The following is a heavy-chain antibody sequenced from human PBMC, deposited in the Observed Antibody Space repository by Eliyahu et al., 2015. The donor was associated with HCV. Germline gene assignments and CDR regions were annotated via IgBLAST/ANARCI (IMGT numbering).Heavy chain of an antibody. CDR2: IYYSGST. V-gene: IGHV4-39*01. CDR1: GGSISSSSYY. J-gene: IGHJ5*02. D-gene: IGHD2-15*01. Sequence: QLQLQESGPGLVKPSETLSLTCTVSGGSISSSSYYWGWIRQPPGKGLEWIGSIYYSGSTYYNPSLKSRVTISVDTSKNQFSLKLSSVTAADTAVYYCASSGSCHGCGWFDPWGQGTLVTVSS. CDR3: ASSGSCHGCGWFDP.